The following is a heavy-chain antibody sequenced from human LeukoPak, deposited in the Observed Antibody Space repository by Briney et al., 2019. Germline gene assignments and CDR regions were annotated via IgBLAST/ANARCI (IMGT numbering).Heavy chain of an antibody. CDR1: GGSISSGGYY. CDR3: ARGLDYYYGMDV. V-gene: IGHV4-31*03. Sequence: PSETRSLTCTVSGGSISSGGYYWSWIRQHPGKGLERIGYIYYSGSTYYNPSLKSRVTISVDTSKNQFSLKLSSVTAADTAVYYCARGLDYYYGMDVWGQGTTVTVSS. J-gene: IGHJ6*02. CDR2: IYYSGST.